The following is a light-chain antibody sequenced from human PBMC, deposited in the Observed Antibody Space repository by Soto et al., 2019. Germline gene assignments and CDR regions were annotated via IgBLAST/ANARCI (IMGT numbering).Light chain of an antibody. V-gene: IGLV2-14*01. Sequence: QSALTQPASVSGSPGQSITISCTGTSNDVRGYNYVSWYQHHPGKAPKLIIYDVTHRPSGVSDRFSGSKSGNTASLTISGLQADDEADYYCSSYTTLTSLYVFETGTKVTVL. CDR3: SSYTTLTSLYV. CDR1: SNDVRGYNY. CDR2: DVT. J-gene: IGLJ1*01.